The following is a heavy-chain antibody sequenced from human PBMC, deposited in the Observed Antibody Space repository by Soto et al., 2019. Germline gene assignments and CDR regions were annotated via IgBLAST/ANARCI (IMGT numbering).Heavy chain of an antibody. CDR1: GYTFSSYG. Sequence: QVQLEQSGAEVKKPGASVKVSCKASGYTFSSYGISWVRQAPGQGLEWMGWIRAYNGKTNYAQKLQGRVTMTTDTSTSTAYMELSSLRSDDTAVYYCARLTMAQDAFDIWGQGTMVTVSS. CDR3: ARLTMAQDAFDI. CDR2: IRAYNGKT. D-gene: IGHD3-10*01. V-gene: IGHV1-18*01. J-gene: IGHJ3*02.